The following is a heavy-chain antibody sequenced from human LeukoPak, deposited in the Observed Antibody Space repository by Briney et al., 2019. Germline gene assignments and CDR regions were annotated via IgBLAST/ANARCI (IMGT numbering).Heavy chain of an antibody. CDR1: GGSISSGDYY. Sequence: SQTLSLTCTVSGGSISSGDYYWSWIRQPPGKGLEWIGYIYYSGSTYYNPSLKSRVTISVDTSKNQFSLKLSSVTAADTAVYYCARGIEDIFGVDILDYWGQGTLVTVSS. CDR2: IYYSGST. J-gene: IGHJ4*02. V-gene: IGHV4-30-4*08. CDR3: ARGIEDIFGVDILDY. D-gene: IGHD3-3*02.